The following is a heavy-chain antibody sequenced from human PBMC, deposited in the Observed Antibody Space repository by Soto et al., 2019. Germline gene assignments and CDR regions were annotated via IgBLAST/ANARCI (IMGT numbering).Heavy chain of an antibody. CDR2: ISYDGSNK. J-gene: IGHJ5*02. Sequence: GGSLRLSCAASGFTFSSYAMHWVRQAPGKGLEWVAVISYDGSNKYYADSVKGRFTISRDNSKNTLYLQMNSLRAEDTAVYYCARGPAYYDFWSGAFQFDPWGQGTLVTVSS. V-gene: IGHV3-30-3*01. D-gene: IGHD3-3*01. CDR1: GFTFSSYA. CDR3: ARGPAYYDFWSGAFQFDP.